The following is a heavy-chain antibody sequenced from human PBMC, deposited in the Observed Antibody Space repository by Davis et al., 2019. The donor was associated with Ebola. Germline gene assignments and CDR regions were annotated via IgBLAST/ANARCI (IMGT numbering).Heavy chain of an antibody. CDR3: AKVGGYDSFDY. J-gene: IGHJ4*02. CDR1: GFTFSSYA. CDR2: ISGSGGST. D-gene: IGHD5-12*01. V-gene: IGHV3-23*01. Sequence: GESLKISCAASGFTFSSYAMSWVRQAPGKGLEWVSAISGSGGSTYYADSVKGRFTISRDNSKNTLYLQMNSLRAEDTAVYYCAKVGGYDSFDYWGQGTLVTVSS.